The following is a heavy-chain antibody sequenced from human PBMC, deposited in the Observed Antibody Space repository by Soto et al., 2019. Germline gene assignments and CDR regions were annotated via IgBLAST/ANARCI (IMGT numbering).Heavy chain of an antibody. CDR3: ARLGVASHHFDH. CDR1: GFIFRDYF. V-gene: IGHV3-11*01. D-gene: IGHD2-15*01. CDR2: INISGRMT. J-gene: IGHJ4*02. Sequence: QVQLVESGGGLVKPGGSLRLSCAGAGFIFRDYFMNWIRQSPGKGLEWVADINISGRMTHYADSVKGRFTMSRDNDKKSLYLQMESLRVGDTAVYYCARLGVASHHFDHWGQGTLVTVSS.